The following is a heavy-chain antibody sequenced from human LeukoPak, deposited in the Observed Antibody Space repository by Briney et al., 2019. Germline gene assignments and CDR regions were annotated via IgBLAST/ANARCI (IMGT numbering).Heavy chain of an antibody. V-gene: IGHV4-59*01. CDR2: IYYSGST. Sequence: PSETLSLTCTVSGGSISSYYWSWIRQPPGKGLEWIGYIYYSGSTNYNPSLKSRVTISVDTSKNQFSLKLSSVTAADTAVYYCAREDVLSRADWFDPWGQGTLVTVSS. CDR1: GGSISSYY. D-gene: IGHD2/OR15-2a*01. J-gene: IGHJ5*02. CDR3: AREDVLSRADWFDP.